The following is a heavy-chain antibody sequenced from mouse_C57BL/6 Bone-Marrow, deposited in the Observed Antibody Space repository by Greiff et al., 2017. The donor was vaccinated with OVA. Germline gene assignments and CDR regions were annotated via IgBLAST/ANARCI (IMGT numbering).Heavy chain of an antibody. CDR3: ARRGITTVVPFAY. Sequence: VQLQQPGAELVKPGASVKLSCKASGYTFTSYWMHWVKQRPGQGLEWIGMIHPNSGSTNYNEKFKSKATLTVDKSSSTAYMQLSSLTSEDSAVYYCARRGITTVVPFAYWGQGTLVTVSA. V-gene: IGHV1-64*01. CDR2: IHPNSGST. J-gene: IGHJ3*01. CDR1: GYTFTSYW. D-gene: IGHD1-1*01.